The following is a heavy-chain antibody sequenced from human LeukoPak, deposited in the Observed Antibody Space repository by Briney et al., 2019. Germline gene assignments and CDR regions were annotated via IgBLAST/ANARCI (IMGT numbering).Heavy chain of an antibody. Sequence: PSQTLSLTCAISGDSVSSNSAAWNWIRQSPSRGLEWLGRTYYRSKWYNDYAVSVKSRITINPDTSKNQFSLQLNSVTPEDTAVYYCARVQRDSSGWPLSWFDPWGQGTRVTVSS. J-gene: IGHJ5*02. D-gene: IGHD6-19*01. V-gene: IGHV6-1*01. CDR3: ARVQRDSSGWPLSWFDP. CDR2: TYYRSKWYN. CDR1: GDSVSSNSAA.